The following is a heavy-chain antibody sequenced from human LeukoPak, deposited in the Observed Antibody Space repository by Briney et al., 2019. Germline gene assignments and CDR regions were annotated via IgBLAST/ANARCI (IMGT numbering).Heavy chain of an antibody. V-gene: IGHV3-7*01. J-gene: IGHJ4*02. CDR3: AREGSVLLFSGEYFDY. D-gene: IGHD3-10*02. CDR1: GFTFSSYW. CDR2: IKQDGSEK. Sequence: GGSLRLSCAASGFTFSSYWMSWVRQAPGKGLEWVANIKQDGSEKYYVDSVKGRFTISRDNAKNSLYLQMNSLRAEDTAVYYCAREGSVLLFSGEYFDYWGQGTLVTVSS.